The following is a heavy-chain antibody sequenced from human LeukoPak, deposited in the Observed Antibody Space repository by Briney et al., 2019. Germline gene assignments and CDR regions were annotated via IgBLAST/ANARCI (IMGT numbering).Heavy chain of an antibody. V-gene: IGHV3-53*05. CDR1: GFTVSSNY. J-gene: IGHJ4*02. D-gene: IGHD6-13*01. Sequence: GGSLRLSCAASGFTVSSNYMSWVRQAPGKGLEWVSVIYSGGSTYYADSVKGRFTISRDNSKNTLYLQMNSLRSDDTAVYYCARGRKAAAAPEYWGQGTLVTVSS. CDR2: IYSGGST. CDR3: ARGRKAAAAPEY.